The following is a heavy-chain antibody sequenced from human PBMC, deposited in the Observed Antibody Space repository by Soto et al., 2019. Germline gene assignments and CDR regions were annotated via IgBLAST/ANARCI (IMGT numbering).Heavy chain of an antibody. CDR1: GFTFSSYA. J-gene: IGHJ4*02. Sequence: EVQLLESGGGLVQPGGSLRLSCAASGFTFSSYAMSWVRQAPGKGLEWVSAISGSGGSTYYADSVKGRFTISRDNSKNTLYLQMDSLEAEDTAGYYCSKHSRYFGLGSYVYWGQGTLVTVSS. CDR3: SKHSRYFGLGSYVY. CDR2: ISGSGGST. D-gene: IGHD3-10*01. V-gene: IGHV3-23*01.